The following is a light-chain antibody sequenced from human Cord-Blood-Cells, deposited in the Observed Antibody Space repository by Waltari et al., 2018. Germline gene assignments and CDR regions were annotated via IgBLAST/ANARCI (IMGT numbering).Light chain of an antibody. V-gene: IGLV2-11*01. CDR2: DVS. CDR1: SSDVGGYNY. CDR3: CSYAGSYTLV. Sequence: QSALTQPRPVSGSPGRSVPISCTATSSDVGGYNYVSWYQQHPGKAPKLMIYDVSKRPSGVPDRFSGSKSGNTASLTISGLQAEDEADYYCCSYAGSYTLVFGGGTKLTVL. J-gene: IGLJ3*02.